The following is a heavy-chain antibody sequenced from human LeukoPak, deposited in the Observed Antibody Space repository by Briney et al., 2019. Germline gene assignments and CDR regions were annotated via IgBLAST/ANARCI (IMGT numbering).Heavy chain of an antibody. CDR1: GFTFSSYG. Sequence: PGGSLRLACAASGFTFSSYGMHWDRQAPGKGLEWVAFIRYDGSNKYYADCVKGRFTISRDNSKNTLYLQMNSLRAEDTAVYYCAKDRSNYEVIDYWGQGTLVTVSS. V-gene: IGHV3-30*02. CDR2: IRYDGSNK. D-gene: IGHD4-11*01. J-gene: IGHJ4*02. CDR3: AKDRSNYEVIDY.